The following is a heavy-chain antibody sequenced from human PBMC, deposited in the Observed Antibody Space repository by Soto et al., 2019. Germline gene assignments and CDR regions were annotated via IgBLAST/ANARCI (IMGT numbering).Heavy chain of an antibody. Sequence: GGSLRLSCAASGFTFTTTWLHWVRQAPGMGLVWVSHINNDGGVTTYADSVKGRFTISRDNAKNTVYLQMNSLRAEDTAVYYCARGLVDANYYYYGMDVWGQGTTVTVSS. J-gene: IGHJ6*02. CDR3: ARGLVDANYYYYGMDV. D-gene: IGHD2-21*01. V-gene: IGHV3-74*03. CDR1: GFTFTTTW. CDR2: INNDGGVT.